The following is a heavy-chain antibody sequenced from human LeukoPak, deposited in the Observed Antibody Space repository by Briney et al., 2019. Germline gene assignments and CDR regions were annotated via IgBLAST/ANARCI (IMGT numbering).Heavy chain of an antibody. CDR2: ISYDGSNK. Sequence: GGSLRLSCAASGFTFSSYGMHWVRQAPGKGLEWVAVISYDGSNKYYADSVKGRFTISRDNSKNTLYLQMNSLRAEDTAVYYCARDLLHSSGWYFDYWGQGTLVTVSS. J-gene: IGHJ4*02. V-gene: IGHV3-30*03. CDR1: GFTFSSYG. D-gene: IGHD6-19*01. CDR3: ARDLLHSSGWYFDY.